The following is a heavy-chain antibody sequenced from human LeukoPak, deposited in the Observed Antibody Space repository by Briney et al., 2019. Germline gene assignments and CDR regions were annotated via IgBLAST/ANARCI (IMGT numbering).Heavy chain of an antibody. Sequence: GGSLRLSCAASRFTLSSYWMHWVRQAPGKGLEWVSSISSSSSYIYYGDSVKGRFTISRDNAKNSLYLQMNSLKVEDTAVYYCARDLVATTNLPFDCWGQGTLVTVSS. CDR3: ARDLVATTNLPFDC. V-gene: IGHV3-21*01. J-gene: IGHJ4*02. D-gene: IGHD5-12*01. CDR2: ISSSSSYI. CDR1: RFTLSSYW.